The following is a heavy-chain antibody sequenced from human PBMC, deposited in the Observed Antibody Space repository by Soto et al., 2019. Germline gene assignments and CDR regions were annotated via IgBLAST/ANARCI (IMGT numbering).Heavy chain of an antibody. CDR1: GYTLTELS. CDR3: ATDLFPDYADAWVTFRPADY. J-gene: IGHJ4*02. D-gene: IGHD3-16*02. CDR2: FDAEDGAA. Sequence: QVELVQSGAEVTKPGASVKVSCKVSGYTLTELSMHWVRQAPGKGLEWMGVFDAEDGAASYAQNFQGRVTMTVDTSTDTAYMEVTSLRSEDTAVYYCATDLFPDYADAWVTFRPADYWGQGTQVTVSS. V-gene: IGHV1-24*01.